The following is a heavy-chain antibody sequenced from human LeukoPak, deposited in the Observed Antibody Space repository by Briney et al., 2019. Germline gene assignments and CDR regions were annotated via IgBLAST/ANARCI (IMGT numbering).Heavy chain of an antibody. CDR1: GFSFNSYN. D-gene: IGHD2-2*01. CDR3: ARPRGCGSSRCNNFDY. J-gene: IGHJ4*02. V-gene: IGHV3-21*01. CDR2: ISTSSSYI. Sequence: GGSLRLSCAASGFSFNSYNMDWVRQAPGKGLEWVSSISTSSSYIYYADSLKGRFTISRNNAKTSLYLQMNSLRVEDTAVYYCARPRGCGSSRCNNFDYWGQGTLVTVSS.